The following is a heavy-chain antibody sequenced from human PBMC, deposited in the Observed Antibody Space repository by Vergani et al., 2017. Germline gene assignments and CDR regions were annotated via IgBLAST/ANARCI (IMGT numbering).Heavy chain of an antibody. D-gene: IGHD5-18*01. CDR1: GYTFTSYY. J-gene: IGHJ3*02. Sequence: QVQLVQSGAEVKKPGASVKVSCKASGYTFTSYYMHWVRQAPGQGLEWMGIINPSGGSTSYAQKFQGRVTMTRDTSTSTVYMELSSLRSEDTAVYYCARVGYVDTAMGPYAFDIWGQGTMVTVSS. CDR3: ARVGYVDTAMGPYAFDI. V-gene: IGHV1-46*01. CDR2: INPSGGST.